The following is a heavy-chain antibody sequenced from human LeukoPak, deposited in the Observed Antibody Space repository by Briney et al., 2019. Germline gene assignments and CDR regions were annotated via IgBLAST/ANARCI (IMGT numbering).Heavy chain of an antibody. D-gene: IGHD5-18*01. V-gene: IGHV4-59*01. CDR2: IYYSGST. Sequence: PSETLSLTCTVSGGSISSYYWSWIRQPPGKGLEWIGYIYYSGSTNYNPSLKSRVTISVDTSKNQFSLKLSSVTAADTAVYYCARADRLGYSYGYLLNYWGQGTLVTVSS. CDR3: ARADRLGYSYGYLLNY. CDR1: GGSISSYY. J-gene: IGHJ4*02.